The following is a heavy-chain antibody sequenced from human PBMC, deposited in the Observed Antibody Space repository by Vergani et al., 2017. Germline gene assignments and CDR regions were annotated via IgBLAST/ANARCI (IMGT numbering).Heavy chain of an antibody. Sequence: EVQLVESGGGLVKHGGSLRLSCAASGFTFSSYSMNWVRQAPGKGLEWVSSISSSSSYIYYADSVKGRFTISRDNAKNSLYLQMNSLRAEDTAVYYCARGLPYYYDSSGYSDYWGQGTLVTVSS. D-gene: IGHD3-22*01. CDR3: ARGLPYYYDSSGYSDY. CDR1: GFTFSSYS. V-gene: IGHV3-21*01. CDR2: ISSSSSYI. J-gene: IGHJ4*02.